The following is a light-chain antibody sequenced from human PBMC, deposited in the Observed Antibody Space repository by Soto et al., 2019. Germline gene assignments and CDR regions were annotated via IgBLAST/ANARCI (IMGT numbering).Light chain of an antibody. CDR2: TAS. J-gene: IGKJ4*01. Sequence: DIQMTQSPSYVSASVGDRVTITCRATQDISNFLAWYQQKPGKAPTVLIYTASSLQRGFPSRFSGSGSGTDFTLTINSLQPEDFATYFCQQASSFPLTFGGGTKVEIK. CDR1: QDISNF. CDR3: QQASSFPLT. V-gene: IGKV1-12*01.